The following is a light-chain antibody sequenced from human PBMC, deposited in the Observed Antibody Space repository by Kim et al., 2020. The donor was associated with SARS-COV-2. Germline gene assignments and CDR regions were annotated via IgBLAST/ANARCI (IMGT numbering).Light chain of an antibody. V-gene: IGLV1-44*01. CDR3: ASWDDSLSGWV. Sequence: GQRVTISCSGSSSDIGLNTVTWYQQIPGTTPRLLIYSNSQRPSGVPDRFSGSKSGTSASLAISGLQSEDEADYYCASWDDSLSGWVFGGGTQLTVL. CDR2: SNS. CDR1: SSDIGLNT. J-gene: IGLJ3*02.